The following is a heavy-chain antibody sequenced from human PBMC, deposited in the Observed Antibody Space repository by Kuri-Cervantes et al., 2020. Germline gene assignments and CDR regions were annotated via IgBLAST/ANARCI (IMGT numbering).Heavy chain of an antibody. V-gene: IGHV4-61*02. D-gene: IGHD3-9*01. CDR3: ARESRNYDILTGYPAGYFQH. Sequence: SETLSLTCTVSGGSISSGSYYWSWIRQPAGKGLEWIGRIYTSGSTNYNPSLKSRVTISVDTSKNQFSLKLSSVTAADTAVYYCARESRNYDILTGYPAGYFQHWGQGTLVTVSS. J-gene: IGHJ1*01. CDR1: GGSISSGSYY. CDR2: IYTSGST.